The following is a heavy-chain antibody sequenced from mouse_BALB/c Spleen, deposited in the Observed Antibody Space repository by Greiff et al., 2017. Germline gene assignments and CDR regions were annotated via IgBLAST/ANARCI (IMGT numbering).Heavy chain of an antibody. CDR1: GFNIKDTY. Sequence: VQLKQSGAELVKPGASVKLSCTASGFNIKDTYMHWVKQRPEQGLEWIGRIDPANGNTKYDPKFQGKATITADTSSNTAYLQLSSLTSEDTAVYYCARSRTTVVEDYAMDYWGQGTSVTVSS. V-gene: IGHV14-3*02. D-gene: IGHD1-1*01. J-gene: IGHJ4*01. CDR3: ARSRTTVVEDYAMDY. CDR2: IDPANGNT.